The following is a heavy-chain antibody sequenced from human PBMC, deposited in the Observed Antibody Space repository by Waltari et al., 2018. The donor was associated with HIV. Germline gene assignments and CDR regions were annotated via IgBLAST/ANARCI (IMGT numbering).Heavy chain of an antibody. CDR2: INSDGSST. J-gene: IGHJ3*02. D-gene: IGHD3-16*02. CDR1: GFTFSSYW. V-gene: IGHV3-74*01. Sequence: EVQLVESGGGLVQPGGSLRLSCPASGFTFSSYWMHWVRQAPGKGLVWVSRINSDGSSTSYADSVKGRFTISRDNAKNTLYLQMNSLRAEDTAVYYCARLGYVWGSYRSPRAFDIWGQGTMVTVSS. CDR3: ARLGYVWGSYRSPRAFDI.